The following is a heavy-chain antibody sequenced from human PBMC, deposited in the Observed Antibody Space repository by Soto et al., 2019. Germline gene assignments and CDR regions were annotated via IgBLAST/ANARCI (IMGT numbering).Heavy chain of an antibody. Sequence: ASVKVSCKASGYIFTSYVMHWVRQAPGQRLEWMGWIDPVNGNTKYSQKMQGRVTITRDTSASTAYMELSSLRSEDTAVYYCARDLRRDNIGYFAYWGQGXLVTVSS. J-gene: IGHJ4*02. CDR3: ARDLRRDNIGYFAY. CDR1: GYIFTSYV. D-gene: IGHD3-22*01. CDR2: IDPVNGNT. V-gene: IGHV1-3*01.